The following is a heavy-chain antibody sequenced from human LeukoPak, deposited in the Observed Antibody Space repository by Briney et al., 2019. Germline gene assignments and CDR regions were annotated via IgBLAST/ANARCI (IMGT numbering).Heavy chain of an antibody. CDR1: GGSISSSNW. D-gene: IGHD6-19*01. Sequence: SGTLSLTCAVSGGSISSSNWWSWVRQPPGKGLEWIGEIYHSGSTNYNPSLKSRVTISVDKSKNQFSLKLSSVTAADTAVYYCATAAGYSSGWVWFDPWGQGILVTVSS. J-gene: IGHJ5*02. CDR3: ATAAGYSSGWVWFDP. CDR2: IYHSGST. V-gene: IGHV4-4*02.